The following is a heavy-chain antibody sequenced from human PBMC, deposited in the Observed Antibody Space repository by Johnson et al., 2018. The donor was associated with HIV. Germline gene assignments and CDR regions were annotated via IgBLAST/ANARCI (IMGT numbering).Heavy chain of an antibody. CDR2: IWYDGSNK. CDR3: AKERGDNYVGGDAFDI. CDR1: GFTFSSYG. Sequence: QVQLMESGGGVVQPGRSLRLSCAASGFTFSSYGMHWVRQAPGKGLEWVAVIWYDGSNKYYADSVKGRFTISRDNSKNTLYLQMNSLRTEDTAVYYCAKERGDNYVGGDAFDIWGQGTMVTVSS. V-gene: IGHV3-33*06. D-gene: IGHD1-1*01. J-gene: IGHJ3*02.